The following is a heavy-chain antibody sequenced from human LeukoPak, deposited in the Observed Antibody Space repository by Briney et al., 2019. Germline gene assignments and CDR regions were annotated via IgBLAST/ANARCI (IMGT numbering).Heavy chain of an antibody. CDR3: ATRGNYYGYFDS. J-gene: IGHJ4*02. Sequence: PGGSLRLSCATSGLTLDTYAMTWVRQAPGKGLEWVSTISGNGGSTYYAGSVKGRFAISKDISKSTLYLAMNSLTGEDTAIYFCATRGNYYGYFDSWGQGTLVTVSS. CDR1: GLTLDTYA. CDR2: ISGNGGST. V-gene: IGHV3-23*01. D-gene: IGHD5-18*01.